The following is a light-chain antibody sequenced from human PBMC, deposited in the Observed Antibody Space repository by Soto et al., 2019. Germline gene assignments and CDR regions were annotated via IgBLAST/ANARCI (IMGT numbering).Light chain of an antibody. V-gene: IGLV1-40*01. J-gene: IGLJ3*02. CDR2: GNS. CDR3: QSYDSSLSGWV. CDR1: SSNIGAGYD. Sequence: QHVLTQPPSVSGAPGQRVTISCTGSSSNIGAGYDVHWYQQLPGTAPKLLISGNSNRPSGVPDRFSGSKSGTSASLAITGLQAEDEADYYCQSYDSSLSGWVFGGGTKVTVL.